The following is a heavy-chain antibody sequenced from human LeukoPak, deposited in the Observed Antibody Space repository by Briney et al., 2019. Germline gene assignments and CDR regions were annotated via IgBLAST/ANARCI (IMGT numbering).Heavy chain of an antibody. CDR1: GFTFSSNW. Sequence: GGSLRLSCATSGFTFSSNWMSWVRHAPGRGLDWVANIKPDGSAEYYAASVKGRFTVSRDNAKNSLYLQMNSLRAEDTAVYYCARDGYGSEAFDYWGQGTLVTVSS. J-gene: IGHJ4*02. CDR2: IKPDGSAE. CDR3: ARDGYGSEAFDY. V-gene: IGHV3-7*01. D-gene: IGHD3-10*01.